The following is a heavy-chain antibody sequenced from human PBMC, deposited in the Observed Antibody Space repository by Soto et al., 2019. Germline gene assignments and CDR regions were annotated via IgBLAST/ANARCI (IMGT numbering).Heavy chain of an antibody. J-gene: IGHJ3*02. V-gene: IGHV3-74*01. CDR1: GFTSSSYW. D-gene: IGHD3-22*01. Sequence: EVQLVESGGGLVQPGGSLRLSCAASGFTSSSYWIHWVRQAPGKGLVWVSRISNDGSSTNYADSVKGRFTISRDNAKNTVYLQRSSVRAEDTAVYYCARDTYYYDSSDHFSADAFDIWGQGTMVTVSS. CDR2: ISNDGSST. CDR3: ARDTYYYDSSDHFSADAFDI.